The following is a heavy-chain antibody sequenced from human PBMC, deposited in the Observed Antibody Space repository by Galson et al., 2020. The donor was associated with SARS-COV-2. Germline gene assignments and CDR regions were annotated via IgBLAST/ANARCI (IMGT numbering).Heavy chain of an antibody. J-gene: IGHJ4*02. D-gene: IGHD1-26*01. CDR1: VGSIRSRIYF. CDR2: TYDSGST. CDR3: VRHGRGELLFPFDY. Sequence: SLICAETVGSIRSRIYFRGWINQPTGKALQRIGTTYDSGSTYYDPSLKSRLTISVDTSKNQCSLKLSSVTAADTAVYYCVRHGRGELLFPFDYWGQGILVTVSS. V-gene: IGHV4-39*01.